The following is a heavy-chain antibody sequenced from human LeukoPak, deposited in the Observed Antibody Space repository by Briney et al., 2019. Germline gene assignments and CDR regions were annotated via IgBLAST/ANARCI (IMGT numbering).Heavy chain of an antibody. D-gene: IGHD3-10*01. J-gene: IGHJ4*02. CDR3: ARDARPITSFDY. Sequence: GGSLRISRAASGSMFSSYWMSWVRQAPGKGLEWVANIKQDGSEKYYMESVKGRFTISRDNAKNSLYLQMNSLRAEDTAVYYCARDARPITSFDYWGQGTLVTVSS. V-gene: IGHV3-7*01. CDR1: GSMFSSYW. CDR2: IKQDGSEK.